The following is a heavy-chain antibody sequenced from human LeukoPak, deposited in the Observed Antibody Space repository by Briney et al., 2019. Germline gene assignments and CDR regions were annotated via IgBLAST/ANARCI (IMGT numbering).Heavy chain of an antibody. J-gene: IGHJ5*02. V-gene: IGHV4-30-2*01. D-gene: IGHD2-21*02. CDR1: GGSISSGGYS. CDR2: IYHSGST. Sequence: KPSQTLSLTCAVSGGSISSGGYSWSWLRQPPGKGLEWIGYIYHSGSTYYNPSLKSRVTISVDRSKNQFSLKLSSVTAADTAVYYCARDCGGDCPLDPWGQGTLVTVSS. CDR3: ARDCGGDCPLDP.